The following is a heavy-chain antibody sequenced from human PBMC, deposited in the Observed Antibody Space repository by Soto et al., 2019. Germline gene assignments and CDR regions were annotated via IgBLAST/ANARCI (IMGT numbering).Heavy chain of an antibody. CDR3: ATYYYDSSGYYHDAFDI. V-gene: IGHV3-48*03. Sequence: AGGSLRLSCAASGFTFSSYEMNWVRQAPGKGLEWVSYTSSSGSTIYYADSAKGRFTISRDNAKNSLYLQMNSLRAEDTAVYYCATYYYDSSGYYHDAFDIWGQGTMVTVSS. CDR1: GFTFSSYE. D-gene: IGHD3-22*01. CDR2: TSSSGSTI. J-gene: IGHJ3*02.